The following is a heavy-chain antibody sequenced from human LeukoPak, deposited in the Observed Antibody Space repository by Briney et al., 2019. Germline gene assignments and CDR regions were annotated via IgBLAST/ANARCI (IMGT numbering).Heavy chain of an antibody. D-gene: IGHD3-22*01. CDR1: GGSISSYY. Sequence: SETLSLTCTVSGGSISSYYWGWIRQPPGKGLEWIGYIYYSGSTNYNPSLKSRVTISVDTSKNQFSLKLSSVTAADTAVYYCATHRPPYYYDSSGYYYPFDYWGQGTLVTVSS. V-gene: IGHV4-59*01. CDR3: ATHRPPYYYDSSGYYYPFDY. J-gene: IGHJ4*02. CDR2: IYYSGST.